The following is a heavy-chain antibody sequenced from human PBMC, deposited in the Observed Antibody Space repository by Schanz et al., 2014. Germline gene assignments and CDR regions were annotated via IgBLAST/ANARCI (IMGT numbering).Heavy chain of an antibody. CDR1: GFTFRDYY. Sequence: QVQLVESGGGVVQFGRSLRLSCAASGFTFRDYYMSWIRQAPGKGLEWVSDISSGSSYANYADSVKGRFTISRDNAKNSLYLQMNSLRAEDTAVYYCARGTDWNLHYWGQGALVTVSS. CDR3: ARGTDWNLHY. V-gene: IGHV3-11*06. CDR2: ISSGSSYA. D-gene: IGHD1-1*01. J-gene: IGHJ4*02.